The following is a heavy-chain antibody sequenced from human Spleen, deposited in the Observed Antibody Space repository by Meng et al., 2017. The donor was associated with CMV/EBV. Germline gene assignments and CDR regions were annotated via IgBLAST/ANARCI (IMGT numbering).Heavy chain of an antibody. D-gene: IGHD3-9*01. CDR1: GYTFSSYG. J-gene: IGHJ6*02. Sequence: ASVKVSCKASGYTFSSYGISWVRQAPGQGLEWMGWISAYNGNTKNAQKLQGRVTLTTDTSTRTAYMELRRLRSDDTAVYYCARVDEGYYGMDVWGQGTTVTVSS. CDR2: ISAYNGNT. V-gene: IGHV1-18*01. CDR3: ARVDEGYYGMDV.